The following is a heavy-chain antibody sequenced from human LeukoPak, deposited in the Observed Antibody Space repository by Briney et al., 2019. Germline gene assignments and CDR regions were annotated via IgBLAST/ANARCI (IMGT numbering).Heavy chain of an antibody. Sequence: SETLSLTCTVSGGSVSSGSCYWSWIRQPPGKGLEWSGYIYYSGSTNYNPSLKSRVTISVDTSKNQFSLKLSSVTAADTAVYYCARDTDYYFDYWGQGTLVTVSS. CDR3: ARDTDYYFDY. CDR1: GGSVSSGSCY. V-gene: IGHV4-61*01. J-gene: IGHJ4*02. CDR2: IYYSGST. D-gene: IGHD4-17*01.